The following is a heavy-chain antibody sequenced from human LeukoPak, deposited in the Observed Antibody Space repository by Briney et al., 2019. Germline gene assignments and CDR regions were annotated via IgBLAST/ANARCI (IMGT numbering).Heavy chain of an antibody. CDR3: ARGRYLLYYFDY. CDR2: INHSVST. J-gene: IGHJ4*02. CDR1: GGSFSGYY. D-gene: IGHD1-14*01. Sequence: SETLSLTCAVYGGSFSGYYWSWIRHPPGKGLEWIGEINHSVSTNYNPSLKSRVTISVDTSKNQFSLKLSSVTAADTAVYYCARGRYLLYYFDYWGQGTLVTVSS. V-gene: IGHV4-34*01.